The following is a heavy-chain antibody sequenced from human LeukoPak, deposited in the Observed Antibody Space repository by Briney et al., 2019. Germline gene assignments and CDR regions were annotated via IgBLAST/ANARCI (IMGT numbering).Heavy chain of an antibody. J-gene: IGHJ6*02. Sequence: PGGSLRLSCAASGFSFRSYEMHWVRQPPSQGLEWVSYISSSATIKYYAGSVKGRITISRDNAKNALFLEMNSLRVEDTAVYYCARDNYGLDVWGQGTTVIVSS. CDR3: ARDNYGLDV. V-gene: IGHV3-48*03. CDR1: GFSFRSYE. CDR2: ISSSATIK.